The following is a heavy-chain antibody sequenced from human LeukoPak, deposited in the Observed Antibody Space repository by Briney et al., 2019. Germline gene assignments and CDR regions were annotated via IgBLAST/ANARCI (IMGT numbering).Heavy chain of an antibody. CDR3: ARLSSRRFPPTYSFDRRNYFDY. D-gene: IGHD3-22*01. Sequence: PSETLSLTCTVSGVSISSSNSYWGWIRQPPGKGLEWIGSIYYSGNTYYNASLKSQVSISIDTSKNQFSLKLSSVTAADTAVYYCARLSSRRFPPTYSFDRRNYFDYWGQGTLVTASS. J-gene: IGHJ4*02. V-gene: IGHV4-39*01. CDR2: IYYSGNT. CDR1: GVSISSSNSY.